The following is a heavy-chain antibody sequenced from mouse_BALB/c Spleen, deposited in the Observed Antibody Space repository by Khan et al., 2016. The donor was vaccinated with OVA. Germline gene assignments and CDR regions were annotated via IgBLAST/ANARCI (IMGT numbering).Heavy chain of an antibody. V-gene: IGHV1S81*02. CDR3: ARIRKIVATYFDY. D-gene: IGHD1-1*01. J-gene: IGHJ2*01. Sequence: QVQLQQSGAELVKAGASVKMSCKASGYTFTSYWMHWVKQRLGQGLEWFAETNPTNGRTYYNEKFKSKATLTVDKSSSTAYMLLSGPTFEDSVVYYSARIRKIVATYFDYWGQGTTLTVSS. CDR2: TNPTNGRT. CDR1: GYTFTSYW.